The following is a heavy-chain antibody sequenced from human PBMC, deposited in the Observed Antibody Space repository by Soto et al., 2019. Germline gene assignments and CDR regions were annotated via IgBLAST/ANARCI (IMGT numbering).Heavy chain of an antibody. V-gene: IGHV1-18*01. D-gene: IGHD6-6*01. Sequence: QVQLVQSGAEVKKPGASVKVPCKASGYTFTSYGISWVRQAPGQGLEWMGWISAYNGNTNYAQKLQGRVTMTTDTSTSTAYMELRSLRSDDTAVYYCAREQLARFYYYYYGMDVWGQGTTVTVSS. J-gene: IGHJ6*02. CDR1: GYTFTSYG. CDR2: ISAYNGNT. CDR3: AREQLARFYYYYYGMDV.